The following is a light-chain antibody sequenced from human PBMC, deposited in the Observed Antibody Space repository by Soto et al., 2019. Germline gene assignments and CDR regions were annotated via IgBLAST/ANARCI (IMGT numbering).Light chain of an antibody. J-gene: IGLJ2*01. V-gene: IGLV1-47*01. Sequence: QSVLTQAPTASGTPGQRVTMSCSGSTSNIGSEFVFWYQQFPGTAPKLLMQRDDQRPSGVTDRFSGSKSGTTASLVISGLRSEDEADYHCAAWDNSLRGVVFGGGTKLTVL. CDR3: AAWDNSLRGVV. CDR2: RDD. CDR1: TSNIGSEF.